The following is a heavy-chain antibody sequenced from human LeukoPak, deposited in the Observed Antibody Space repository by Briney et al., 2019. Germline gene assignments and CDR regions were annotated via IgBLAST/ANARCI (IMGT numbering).Heavy chain of an antibody. CDR3: ARDPYGPTYYFDS. D-gene: IGHD3-16*01. CDR1: KFSFSSNV. CDR2: VSYDGSDK. J-gene: IGHJ4*02. V-gene: IGHV3-30-3*01. Sequence: PGGSLRLSCAASKFSFSSNVMHWVRQAPGKGLEWVTVVSYDGSDKFYADSVQGRYTVSRDNSENTLYLQMNGLRNEDTAVYYCARDPYGPTYYFDSWGQGTLVTVSS.